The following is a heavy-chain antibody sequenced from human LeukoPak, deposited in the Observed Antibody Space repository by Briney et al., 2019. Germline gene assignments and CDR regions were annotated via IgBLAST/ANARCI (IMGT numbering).Heavy chain of an antibody. J-gene: IGHJ4*02. V-gene: IGHV3-30-3*01. CDR3: ARGAPKGHYYDSSGY. D-gene: IGHD3-22*01. CDR2: ISYDGSNK. Sequence: SGGSLRLSCAASGFTFCSYAMHWVRQAPGKGLEWVAVISYDGSNKYYADSVKGRFTISRDNSKNTLYLQMNSLRAEDTAVYYCARGAPKGHYYDSSGYWGQGTLVTVSS. CDR1: GFTFCSYA.